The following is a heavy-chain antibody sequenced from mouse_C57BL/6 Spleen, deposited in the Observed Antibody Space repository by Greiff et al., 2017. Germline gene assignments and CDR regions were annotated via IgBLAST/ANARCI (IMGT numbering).Heavy chain of an antibody. J-gene: IGHJ4*01. CDR3: ASPYDSGPNYARDY. CDR1: GFTFSSYA. CDR2: ISDGGSYT. D-gene: IGHD2-12*01. Sequence: EVKVVESGGGLVKPGGSLKLSCAASGFTFSSYAMSWVRQTPEKRLEWVATISDGGSYTYYPDNVKGRFTISRDNAKNNLYLQMSHLKSEDTAMYYCASPYDSGPNYARDYWGQGTSVTVSS. V-gene: IGHV5-4*03.